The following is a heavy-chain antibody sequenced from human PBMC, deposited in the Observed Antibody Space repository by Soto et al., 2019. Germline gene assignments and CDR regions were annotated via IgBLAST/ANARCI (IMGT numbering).Heavy chain of an antibody. Sequence: PGESPKIYCKGSGYSFSTYWIGWVRQMPGKGLEWMWIVYPHDSDIRYSPSFQGQVTISADKSTNTAYLQWGSLKAADTAVYYCARQGTSYNSDYARFDYWAQGTLVTVSS. D-gene: IGHD3-16*01. J-gene: IGHJ4*02. CDR2: VYPHDSDI. V-gene: IGHV5-51*01. CDR3: ARQGTSYNSDYARFDY. CDR1: GYSFSTYW.